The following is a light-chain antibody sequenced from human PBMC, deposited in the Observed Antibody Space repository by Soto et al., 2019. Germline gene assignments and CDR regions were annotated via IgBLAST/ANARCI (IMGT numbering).Light chain of an antibody. CDR1: SSNIGAGYD. CDR2: GNT. CDR3: QSYDSSLSGSV. Sequence: QAVVTQPPSVFGAPGQRVTISCIGSSSNIGAGYDVHWYQQLPGTAPKLLIYGNTNRPSGVPDRFSGSKSGTSASLAITGLQAEDEADYYCQSYDSSLSGSVFGGGTKLTVL. V-gene: IGLV1-40*01. J-gene: IGLJ2*01.